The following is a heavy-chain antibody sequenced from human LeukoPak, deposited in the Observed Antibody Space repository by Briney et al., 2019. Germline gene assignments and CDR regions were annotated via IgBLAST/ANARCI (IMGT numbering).Heavy chain of an antibody. CDR3: ARTLEGLVFDY. D-gene: IGHD3-3*01. CDR2: IHNIENI. J-gene: IGHJ4*02. V-gene: IGHV4-59*01. CDR1: GGSISTYY. Sequence: ASETLSLTCAVSGGSISTYYWSWIRQAPGKGLEWIGNIHNIENINYNPSLKSRVTISLDTSKNQFSLTMTFATVADTSVSYCARTLEGLVFDYWGQGTLGTVSS.